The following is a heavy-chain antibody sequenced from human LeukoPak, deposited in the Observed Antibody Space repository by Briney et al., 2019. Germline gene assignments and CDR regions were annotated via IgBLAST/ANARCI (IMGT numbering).Heavy chain of an antibody. CDR3: AKDSASYGRFDY. D-gene: IGHD5-18*01. V-gene: IGHV3-23*01. CDR1: GFTFTNYA. Sequence: PGGSLRLSCAASGFTFTNYAMSWVRQAPGKGLEWVSVISGGGSSTYYADSVKGRFTISRDDSKNTLYLQMNSLRAEDTAVYFCAKDSASYGRFDYWGQGTLVTVSS. CDR2: ISGGGSST. J-gene: IGHJ4*02.